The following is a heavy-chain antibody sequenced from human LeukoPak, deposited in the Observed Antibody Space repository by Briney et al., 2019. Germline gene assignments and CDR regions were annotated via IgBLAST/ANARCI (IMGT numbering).Heavy chain of an antibody. D-gene: IGHD3-3*01. V-gene: IGHV1-8*01. CDR2: MNPNSGNT. Sequence: ASVKVSCKASGYTFTSYDINWVRQATGQGLEWTGWMNPNSGNTGYAQKFQGRVTMTRNTSISTAYMELSSLRSEDTAVYYCARGDFWSAPLGQDKDYWGQGTLVTVSS. CDR3: ARGDFWSAPLGQDKDY. J-gene: IGHJ4*02. CDR1: GYTFTSYD.